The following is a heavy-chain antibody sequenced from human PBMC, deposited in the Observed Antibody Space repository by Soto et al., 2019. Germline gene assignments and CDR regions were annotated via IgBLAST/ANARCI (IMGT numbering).Heavy chain of an antibody. CDR1: GFTFSSYG. CDR3: ARDAESLPYYDFWSGREYYFDY. D-gene: IGHD3-3*01. V-gene: IGHV3-33*01. Sequence: GGSLRLSCAASGFTFSSYGMHWVRQAPGKGLEWVAVIWYDGSNKYYADSVKGRFTISRDNSKNTLYLQMNSLRAEDTAVYYCARDAESLPYYDFWSGREYYFDYWGQGTLVTVSS. CDR2: IWYDGSNK. J-gene: IGHJ4*02.